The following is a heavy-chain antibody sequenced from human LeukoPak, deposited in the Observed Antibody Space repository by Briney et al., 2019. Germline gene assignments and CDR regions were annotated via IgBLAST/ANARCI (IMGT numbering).Heavy chain of an antibody. V-gene: IGHV3-7*01. CDR2: LDQDGGQR. CDR3: ARDPGFGAIDF. D-gene: IGHD3-10*01. J-gene: IGHJ4*02. CDR1: GFSFTSSW. Sequence: PGGSLGLSCAASGFSFTSSWMTWFRQAPGKGLEWVANLDQDGGQRYYLDSVRGRFTISRDNAHNSLYLQMNSLRVDDTALYYCARDPGFGAIDFWGQGTLVTVSS.